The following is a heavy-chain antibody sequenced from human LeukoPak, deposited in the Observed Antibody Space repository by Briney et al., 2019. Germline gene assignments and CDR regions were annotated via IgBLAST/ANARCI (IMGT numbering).Heavy chain of an antibody. CDR3: AKDKFSTTMVLPAARLGLDV. CDR2: ISGSGVGP. J-gene: IGHJ6*02. CDR1: EFTVNNHA. D-gene: IGHD4/OR15-4a*01. V-gene: IGHV3-23*01. Sequence: GGSLRLSCAASEFTVNNHAMSWVRQAPGKGLEWVAAISGSGVGPYCADSVKGRFTISRDNSKKMVYLEMNRLRAEDTALYFCAKDKFSTTMVLPAARLGLDVWGQGTTVTISS.